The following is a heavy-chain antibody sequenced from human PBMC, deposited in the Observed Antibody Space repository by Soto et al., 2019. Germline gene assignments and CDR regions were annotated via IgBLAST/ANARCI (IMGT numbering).Heavy chain of an antibody. D-gene: IGHD3-9*01. Sequence: QVQLQESGPGLVKPSQTLSLTCTVSGGSISSVGYYWSWIRQHPGKGLEWIGYIYYSGSTYYNPSLKSRVTISVDTSKNQFSLKLSSVTAADTAVYYCARTPRLVTIAHPTYYFDYWGQGTLVTVSS. J-gene: IGHJ4*02. CDR2: IYYSGST. CDR1: GGSISSVGYY. V-gene: IGHV4-31*03. CDR3: ARTPRLVTIAHPTYYFDY.